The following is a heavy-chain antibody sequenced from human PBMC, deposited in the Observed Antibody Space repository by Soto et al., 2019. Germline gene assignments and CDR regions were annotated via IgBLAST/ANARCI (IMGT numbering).Heavy chain of an antibody. V-gene: IGHV2-26*01. Sequence: QVTLKESGPVLVKPTETLTLTCTVSGFSLSNARMGVSWIRQPPGKALEWLAHIFSNADKSYSPSLKSRLTISKDTSKSQVVLTMTNMDPVDTATYDGARKLGDGYWITDAFDIWGQGTMVTVSS. CDR3: ARKLGDGYWITDAFDI. D-gene: IGHD2-21*01. CDR1: GFSLSNARMG. CDR2: IFSNADK. J-gene: IGHJ3*02.